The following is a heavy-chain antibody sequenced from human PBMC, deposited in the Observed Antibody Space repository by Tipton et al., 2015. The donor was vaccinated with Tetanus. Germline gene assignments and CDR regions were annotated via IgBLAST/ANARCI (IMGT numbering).Heavy chain of an antibody. V-gene: IGHV4-31*03. CDR2: ISNSGST. D-gene: IGHD3-10*01. CDR1: GGSISSDGAY. J-gene: IGHJ4*02. Sequence: LRFSCTVSGGSISSDGAYWSWIRQHPGEGLEWIGYISNSGSTYYNPSLQSRVTISVDTSKNQFSLRLSSVTAADTAVYFCARHPPPYYYGSGSYLDYWGQGTPVTVSS. CDR3: ARHPPPYYYGSGSYLDY.